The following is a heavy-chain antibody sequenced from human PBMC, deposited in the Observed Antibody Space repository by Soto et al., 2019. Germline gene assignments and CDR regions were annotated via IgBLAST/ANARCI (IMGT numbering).Heavy chain of an antibody. D-gene: IGHD3-22*01. V-gene: IGHV3-23*01. CDR3: TTRYYDSSGYWYYFDY. CDR1: GFTFSSYA. J-gene: IGHJ4*02. Sequence: AGGSLRLSCAASGFTFSSYAMSWVRQAPGKGLEWVSGISGSGGGTYYADSVKGRFTISRDNSKNTLYLQMNSLRAEDTAVYYCTTRYYDSSGYWYYFDYWGQGTLVTVSS. CDR2: ISGSGGGT.